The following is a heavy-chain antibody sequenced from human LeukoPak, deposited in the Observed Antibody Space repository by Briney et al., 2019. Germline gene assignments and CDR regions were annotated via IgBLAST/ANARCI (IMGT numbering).Heavy chain of an antibody. CDR3: AKPLQGGDYGDAFDI. Sequence: PGGSLRLSCAASGFTFRSYAMRWVRQAPGKGLEWVSAISGSGGSTYYADSVKGRFTISRDNSKNTLYLQMNSLRAEDTAVYYCAKPLQGGDYGDAFDIWGQGTMVTVSS. CDR2: ISGSGGST. J-gene: IGHJ3*02. CDR1: GFTFRSYA. D-gene: IGHD4-17*01. V-gene: IGHV3-23*01.